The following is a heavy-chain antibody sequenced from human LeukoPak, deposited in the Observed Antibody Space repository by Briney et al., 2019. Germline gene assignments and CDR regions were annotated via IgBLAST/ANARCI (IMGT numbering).Heavy chain of an antibody. CDR2: IIPIFGTA. Sequence: SVKVSCKASGGTLSSYAISWVRQAPGQGLEWMGGIIPIFGTANYAKKVQGRVTITADESTSTAYMELSSLRSEDTAVYYCARGGIAAAGRTSAVDYWGQGTLVTVSS. CDR1: GGTLSSYA. D-gene: IGHD6-13*01. CDR3: ARGGIAAAGRTSAVDY. J-gene: IGHJ4*02. V-gene: IGHV1-69*13.